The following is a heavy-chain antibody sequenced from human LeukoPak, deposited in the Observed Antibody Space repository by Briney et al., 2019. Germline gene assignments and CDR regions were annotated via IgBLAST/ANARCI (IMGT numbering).Heavy chain of an antibody. Sequence: GGSLRLSCAASGFTFSSYSMNWVRQAPGKGLEWVSAISGSGGSTYYADSVKGRFTISRDNSKNTLYLQMNSLRAEDTAVYYCAKDDYYDSSGYFLFDYWGQGTLVTVSS. CDR2: ISGSGGST. D-gene: IGHD3-22*01. CDR1: GFTFSSYS. V-gene: IGHV3-23*01. CDR3: AKDDYYDSSGYFLFDY. J-gene: IGHJ4*02.